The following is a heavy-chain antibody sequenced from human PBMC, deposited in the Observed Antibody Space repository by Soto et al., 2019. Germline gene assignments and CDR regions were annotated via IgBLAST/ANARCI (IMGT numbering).Heavy chain of an antibody. CDR3: ARDGGYYYGSGSYRSYYYYYYMDV. Sequence: GGSLRLSCAASGFTFSSYWMSWVRQAPGKGLEWVANIKQDGSEKYYVDSVKGRFTISRDNAKNSLYLQMNSLRAEDTAVYYCARDGGYYYGSGSYRSYYYYYYMDVWGKGTTVTVSS. CDR1: GFTFSSYW. CDR2: IKQDGSEK. D-gene: IGHD3-10*01. V-gene: IGHV3-7*01. J-gene: IGHJ6*03.